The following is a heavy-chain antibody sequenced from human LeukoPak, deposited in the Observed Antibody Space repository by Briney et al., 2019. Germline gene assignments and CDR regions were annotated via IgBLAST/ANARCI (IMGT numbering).Heavy chain of an antibody. Sequence: SETLSLTCTVSGGSISSYYWSWIRQPPGKRLEWIGHIYYSGSTNYNPSLKSRVTISVDTSKNQFSLKLSSVTAADTAVYYCASRSSIWSGYQDTLYYFDSWGQGTLVTASS. CDR1: GGSISSYY. J-gene: IGHJ4*02. CDR3: ASRSSIWSGYQDTLYYFDS. D-gene: IGHD3-3*01. V-gene: IGHV4-59*01. CDR2: IYYSGST.